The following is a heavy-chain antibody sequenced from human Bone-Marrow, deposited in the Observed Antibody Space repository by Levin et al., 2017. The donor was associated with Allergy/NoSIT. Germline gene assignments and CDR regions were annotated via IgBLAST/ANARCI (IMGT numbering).Heavy chain of an antibody. CDR2: IDNNGGTT. J-gene: IGHJ4*02. Sequence: GGSLRLSCSASGFNFNNYAMHWVRQAPGKGLEYISGIDNNGGTTYYADSVRGRFTISRDNSKNTLFLQMSSLRLDDTAVYYCVKASYYDILTGYPAFDSWGQGSLVTVSS. V-gene: IGHV3-64D*06. CDR1: GFNFNNYA. D-gene: IGHD3-9*01. CDR3: VKASYYDILTGYPAFDS.